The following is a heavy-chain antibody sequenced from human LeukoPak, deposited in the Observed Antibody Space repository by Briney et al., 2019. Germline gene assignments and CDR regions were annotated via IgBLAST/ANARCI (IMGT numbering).Heavy chain of an antibody. V-gene: IGHV1-2*02. CDR3: ARARISSRQKTPKSYYFDY. CDR2: INPNSGGT. CDR1: GYTFTGYY. D-gene: IGHD3-3*02. Sequence: ASVTVSCKASGYTFTGYYMHWVRQAPGQGLEWMGWINPNSGGTNYAQKFQGRVTMTRDTSISTAYMELSRLRSDDTAVYYCARARISSRQKTPKSYYFDYWGQGTLVTVSS. J-gene: IGHJ4*02.